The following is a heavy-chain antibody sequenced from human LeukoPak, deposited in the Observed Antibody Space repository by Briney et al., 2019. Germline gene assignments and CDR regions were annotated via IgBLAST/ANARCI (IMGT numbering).Heavy chain of an antibody. D-gene: IGHD2-8*01. CDR1: EYTFTNYY. V-gene: IGHV1-2*02. J-gene: IGHJ3*02. CDR2: IIPNSGGT. Sequence: ASEKVSRKCSEYTFTNYYIHWGRQAPGQGREWMGWIIPNSGGTHYAQQFQGRVTMTRHTSISTAYMAVSRLRSDDTAMYYCAREVYAFDIWGQGTMVTVSS. CDR3: AREVYAFDI.